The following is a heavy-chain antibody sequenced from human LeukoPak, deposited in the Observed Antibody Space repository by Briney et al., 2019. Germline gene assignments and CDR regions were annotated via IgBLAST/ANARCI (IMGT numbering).Heavy chain of an antibody. Sequence: TGGSLRLSCADSGLTLKNYVMNWVRQAPGKGLEWVAYISYSGGTVWYADSVKGRFTISRDNTKNSVFLQMDSLRADDTAVYYCARVGCSYTSCYDTRWFDPWGQGTLVTVSS. J-gene: IGHJ5*02. CDR2: ISYSGGTV. V-gene: IGHV3-48*03. CDR3: ARVGCSYTSCYDTRWFDP. D-gene: IGHD2-2*01. CDR1: GLTLKNYV.